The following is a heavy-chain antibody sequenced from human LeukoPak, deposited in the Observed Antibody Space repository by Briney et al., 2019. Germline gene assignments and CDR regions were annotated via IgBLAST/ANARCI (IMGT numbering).Heavy chain of an antibody. Sequence: GGSLRLSCAASGFTFSSYGMHWVRQAPGKGLEWVAVISYDGSNKYYADSVKGRFTISRDNPKNTLYLQMNSLRAEDTAVYYCAKECHKWELHLFDYWGQGTLVTVSS. D-gene: IGHD1-26*01. CDR2: ISYDGSNK. CDR3: AKECHKWELHLFDY. J-gene: IGHJ4*02. CDR1: GFTFSSYG. V-gene: IGHV3-30*18.